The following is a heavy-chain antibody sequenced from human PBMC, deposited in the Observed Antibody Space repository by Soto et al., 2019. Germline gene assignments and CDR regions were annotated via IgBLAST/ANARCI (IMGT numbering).Heavy chain of an antibody. Sequence: PSETLSLTCTISGGSISSGGYYWSWIRQHPGKGLEWIGYIYYSGSTYYNPSLKSRVTISVDTSKNQFSLKLSSVTAADTAVYYCARDRGELGFDPWGQGTLVTVSS. CDR1: GGSISSGGYY. J-gene: IGHJ5*02. V-gene: IGHV4-31*03. CDR2: IYYSGST. CDR3: ARDRGELGFDP. D-gene: IGHD1-26*01.